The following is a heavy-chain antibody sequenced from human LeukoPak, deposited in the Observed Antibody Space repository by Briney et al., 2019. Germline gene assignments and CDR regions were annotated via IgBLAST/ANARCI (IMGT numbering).Heavy chain of an antibody. V-gene: IGHV3-21*01. D-gene: IGHD2/OR15-2a*01. Sequence: GGSLRLSCAASGFSISSSAMNWVRQAPGKGLEWVSSINNVASHIYYAGSVRGRFTISRDNAKNSVYLQMNSLRAEDTAVYYCTRDATYYLRYGYFDYWGQGTLVTVSS. CDR3: TRDATYYLRYGYFDY. CDR2: INNVASHI. CDR1: GFSISSSA. J-gene: IGHJ4*02.